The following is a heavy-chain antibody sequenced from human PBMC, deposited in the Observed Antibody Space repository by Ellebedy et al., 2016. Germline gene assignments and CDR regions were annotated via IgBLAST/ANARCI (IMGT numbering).Heavy chain of an antibody. CDR1: GFTFSSYS. CDR2: ISSSSSYI. V-gene: IGHV3-21*01. CDR3: ARSDSGYDYAD. J-gene: IGHJ4*02. Sequence: GGSLRLXXAASGFTFSSYSMNWVRQAPGKGLEWVSSISSSSSYIYYADSAKGRFTISRDNAKNSLYLQMNSLRAEDTAVYYCARSDSGYDYADWGQGTLVTVSS. D-gene: IGHD5-12*01.